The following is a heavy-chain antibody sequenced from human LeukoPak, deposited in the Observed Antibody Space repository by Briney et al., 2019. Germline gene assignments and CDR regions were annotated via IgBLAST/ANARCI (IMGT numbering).Heavy chain of an antibody. D-gene: IGHD2-15*01. Sequence: GRCLRLSCAASGFALGDYAMYWVRQVPGNGLGGVSGINWNSGTIGYADSVKGRFTISRDNAKNSLYLQMNSLRAEDTALYYCAKGGVSRVDYYMDVCGKGTTVTVSS. V-gene: IGHV3-9*01. CDR2: INWNSGTI. CDR3: AKGGVSRVDYYMDV. CDR1: GFALGDYA. J-gene: IGHJ6*03.